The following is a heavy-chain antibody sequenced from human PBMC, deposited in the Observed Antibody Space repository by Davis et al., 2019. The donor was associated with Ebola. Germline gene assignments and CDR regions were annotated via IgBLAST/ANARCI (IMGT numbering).Heavy chain of an antibody. V-gene: IGHV1-69*04. CDR3: ASRREKYYDSREL. J-gene: IGHJ4*02. Sequence: SVKVSCKASGGTFSSYAIGWVRQAPGQGLEWMGRIIPILGIANYAQKFQGRVTITADKSTSTAYMELSSLRSEDTAVYYCASRREKYYDSRELWGQGTLVTVSS. D-gene: IGHD3-22*01. CDR2: IIPILGIA. CDR1: GGTFSSYA.